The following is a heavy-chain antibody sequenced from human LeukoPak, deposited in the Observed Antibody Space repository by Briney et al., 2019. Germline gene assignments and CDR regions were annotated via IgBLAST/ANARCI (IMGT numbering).Heavy chain of an antibody. D-gene: IGHD4-23*01. Sequence: SVKLSCKTSGRNFHSYIMRWVRQAPEQGLEWMGKIIPNLGKTQSAQKLQGRVTITGDESTSPGYMELNSVTSEDTAMYYCARGSMYGGNPPDFETWGHGTLVTVSS. V-gene: IGHV1-69*13. CDR3: ARGSMYGGNPPDFET. CDR2: IIPNLGKT. CDR1: GRNFHSYI. J-gene: IGHJ4*01.